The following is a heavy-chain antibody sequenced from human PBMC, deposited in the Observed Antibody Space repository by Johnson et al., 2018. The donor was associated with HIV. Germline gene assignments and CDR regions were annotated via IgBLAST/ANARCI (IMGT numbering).Heavy chain of an antibody. CDR2: VSYDGTNE. D-gene: IGHD6-6*01. CDR1: GFNFSGYW. V-gene: IGHV3-30*18. J-gene: IGHJ3*02. CDR3: AKVHIAARWSDAFDI. Sequence: QVQLVESGGGLVQPGGSLRLSCAASGFNFSGYWMSWVRQAPGKGLEWVAFVSYDGTNEFYADSVKGRFTVSRDSSKNTLFLQMNGLRAEDTAVYFCAKVHIAARWSDAFDIWGQGTMVTVSS.